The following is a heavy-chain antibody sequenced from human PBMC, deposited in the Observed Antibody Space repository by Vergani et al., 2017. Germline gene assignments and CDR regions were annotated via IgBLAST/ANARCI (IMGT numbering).Heavy chain of an antibody. V-gene: IGHV4-34*01. CDR1: GGSFSGYY. D-gene: IGHD3-3*01. J-gene: IGHJ6*03. CDR3: ARGRSYYDLWSSPGHYMDV. Sequence: QVQLQQRGAGLLKPSETLSLTCAVYGGSFSGYYWSWIRQPPGKGLEWIGEINHSGSTNYNPSLKSRVTISVDTSKNPFSLKLSSVTAADTAVYYCARGRSYYDLWSSPGHYMDVWGKGTTVTVSS. CDR2: INHSGST.